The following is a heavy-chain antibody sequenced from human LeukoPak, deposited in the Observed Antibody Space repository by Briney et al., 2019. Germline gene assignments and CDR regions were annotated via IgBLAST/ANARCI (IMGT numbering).Heavy chain of an antibody. Sequence: GESLKISCKGSGYSFTSFWIGWVRRMPGKGLEWMGIIYPGDSDTKYGPSFQGQVTLSVDKSITTAYLQWSSLKASDTAMYYCARQASAASDYWGQGTLVTVSS. CDR2: IYPGDSDT. V-gene: IGHV5-51*01. D-gene: IGHD6-13*01. J-gene: IGHJ4*02. CDR1: GYSFTSFW. CDR3: ARQASAASDY.